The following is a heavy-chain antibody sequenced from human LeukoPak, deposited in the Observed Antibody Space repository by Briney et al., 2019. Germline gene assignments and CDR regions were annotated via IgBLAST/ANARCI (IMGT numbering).Heavy chain of an antibody. Sequence: SEALSLTCAGSGGTVSRHWWTWIRQTPGKGLEWMGDIYYSGSTNYNASVKSRVIISLDTHKNQFYLQLRAVNAADTAVYYCARQWGANGYGYFDYWGQGTLVTVSS. CDR3: ARQWGANGYGYFDY. CDR1: GGTVSRHW. CDR2: IYYSGST. D-gene: IGHD5-12*01. V-gene: IGHV4-59*08. J-gene: IGHJ4*02.